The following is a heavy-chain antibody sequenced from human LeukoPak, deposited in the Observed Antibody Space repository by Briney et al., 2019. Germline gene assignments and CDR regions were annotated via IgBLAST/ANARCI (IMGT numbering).Heavy chain of an antibody. CDR1: GGSISSSSYY. CDR3: STSRGTSYYFDY. Sequence: SETLSHTCTVSGGSISSSSYYCGWIRQPPGKGLEWIGTIYYSGSTYYSPSLKSRVTISVDTSNNQFSLKLSSVTAADTALYYCSTSRGTSYYFDYWGLGTLVTVSS. J-gene: IGHJ4*02. CDR2: IYYSGST. D-gene: IGHD1-26*01. V-gene: IGHV4-39*01.